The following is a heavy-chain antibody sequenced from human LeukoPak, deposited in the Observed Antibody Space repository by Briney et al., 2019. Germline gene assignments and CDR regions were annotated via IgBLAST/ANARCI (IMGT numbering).Heavy chain of an antibody. D-gene: IGHD1-26*01. Sequence: SETLSLTCTVSGGSISSYYWSWIRQPPGKGLEWIGYIYYSGSTNYNPSLKSRVTMSVDTSKNQFSLKLSSVTAADTAVYYCAGTLVGATDAFDIWGQGTMVTVSS. J-gene: IGHJ3*02. CDR3: AGTLVGATDAFDI. CDR2: IYYSGST. V-gene: IGHV4-59*12. CDR1: GGSISSYY.